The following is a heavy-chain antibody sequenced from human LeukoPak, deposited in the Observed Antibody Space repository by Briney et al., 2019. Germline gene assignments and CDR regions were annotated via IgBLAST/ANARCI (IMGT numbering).Heavy chain of an antibody. Sequence: TXXLTCVVSXGXXSGXYWGWIXQXPGXGXXWXXXVYYSGSTNYNPSFKSRITISVDTSRNQFSLQLSSVTAADTAVYYCARIHRNCSGGACYVLDNWGQGTLVAVSS. CDR2: VYYSGST. CDR3: ARIHRNCSGGACYVLDN. V-gene: IGHV4-59*01. J-gene: IGHJ4*02. CDR1: XGXXSGXY. D-gene: IGHD2-15*01.